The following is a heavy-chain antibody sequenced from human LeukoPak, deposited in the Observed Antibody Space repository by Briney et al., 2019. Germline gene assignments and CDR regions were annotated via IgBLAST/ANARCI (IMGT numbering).Heavy chain of an antibody. Sequence: GGSLRLSRVASGFTLTSYGMNWVRQAPGKGLEWVSTISGSGGSTDYADSVKGRFTISRDNSKNTLYLQMNSLRAEDTAVYYCAKDQGSGLGSYSWGYFDYWGQGTLVTVSS. D-gene: IGHD3-10*01. J-gene: IGHJ4*02. CDR3: AKDQGSGLGSYSWGYFDY. V-gene: IGHV3-23*01. CDR1: GFTLTSYG. CDR2: ISGSGGST.